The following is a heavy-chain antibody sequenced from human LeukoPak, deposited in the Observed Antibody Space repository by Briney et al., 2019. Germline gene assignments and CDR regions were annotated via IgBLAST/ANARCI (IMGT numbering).Heavy chain of an antibody. CDR1: GFTFSSYS. J-gene: IGHJ5*02. CDR2: INHSGST. V-gene: IGHV4-34*01. CDR3: ARGWSPSIVGFDP. D-gene: IGHD2-15*01. Sequence: GSLRLSCAASGFTFSSYSMNWIRQPPGKWLEWIGEINHSGSTNYNPSLKSRVTISVDTSKNQFSLKLSSVTAADTAVYYCARGWSPSIVGFDPWGQGTLVTVSS.